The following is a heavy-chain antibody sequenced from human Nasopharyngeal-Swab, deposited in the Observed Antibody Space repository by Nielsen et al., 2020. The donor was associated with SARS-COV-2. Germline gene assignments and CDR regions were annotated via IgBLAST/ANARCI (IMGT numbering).Heavy chain of an antibody. J-gene: IGHJ4*02. CDR1: GFPFSSYD. CDR3: ARDKPGITIFGVVIGPFDY. D-gene: IGHD3-3*01. CDR2: ISSSGSTI. V-gene: IGHV3-48*03. Sequence: GESLKISCAASGFPFSSYDMNWVRQAPGKGLECVSYISSSGSTIYYADSVKGRFTISRDNAKNSLYLQMNSLRAEDTAVYYCARDKPGITIFGVVIGPFDYWGQGTLVTVSS.